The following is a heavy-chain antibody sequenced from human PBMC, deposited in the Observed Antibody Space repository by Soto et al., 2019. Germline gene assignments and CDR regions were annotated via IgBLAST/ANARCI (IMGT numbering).Heavy chain of an antibody. CDR2: LSGSGVST. Sequence: PGGSLRLSFVASGFPFSNYAMTWVRQAPGKGLEWVSALSGSGVSTYYADSVMGRFTISRDNSKNTVYLQMNSLRAEDTAVYYCAKIESRFFYDSTGYYPFDYWGQGTLVTVSS. CDR3: AKIESRFFYDSTGYYPFDY. J-gene: IGHJ4*02. CDR1: GFPFSNYA. V-gene: IGHV3-23*01. D-gene: IGHD3-22*01.